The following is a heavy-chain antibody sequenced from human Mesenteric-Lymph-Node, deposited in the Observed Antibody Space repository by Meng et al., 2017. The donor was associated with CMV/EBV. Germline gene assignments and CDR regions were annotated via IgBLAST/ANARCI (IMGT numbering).Heavy chain of an antibody. CDR3: VKDIYSATNYYYYYYAMDV. CDR1: GFTFDDYA. D-gene: IGHD2-15*01. V-gene: IGHV3-9*01. Sequence: GGSLRLSCAASGFTFDDYAMHWVRQAPGKGLEWVSTISWKSGSEAYAESVKGRFTISRDNAKNSLHLQMNSLRPEDTALYYCVKDIYSATNYYYYYYAMDVWGQGTSVTVSS. CDR2: ISWKSGSE. J-gene: IGHJ6*02.